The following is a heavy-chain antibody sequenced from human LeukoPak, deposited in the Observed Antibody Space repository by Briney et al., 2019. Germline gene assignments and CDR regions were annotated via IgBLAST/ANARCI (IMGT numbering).Heavy chain of an antibody. D-gene: IGHD5-24*01. Sequence: GGSLRLSCAASGFTFSDYYMGWIRQAPGKGLEWVSYISSSGSTIYYADSVKGRFTISRDNAKNSLYLQMNSLRVEDTAVYYCARETPRRGETRDGYRWGQGTLVTVSS. CDR1: GFTFSDYY. J-gene: IGHJ4*02. CDR2: ISSSGSTI. CDR3: ARETPRRGETRDGYR. V-gene: IGHV3-11*04.